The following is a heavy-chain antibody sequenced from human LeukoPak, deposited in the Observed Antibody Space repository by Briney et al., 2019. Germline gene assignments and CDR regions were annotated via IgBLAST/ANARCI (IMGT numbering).Heavy chain of an antibody. D-gene: IGHD1-26*01. CDR3: ARDRGSYYTGAFDI. J-gene: IGHJ3*02. Sequence: GGSLRLSCAASGFTFSSYSMNWVRQAPGKGLEWVSYISSSSSTIYYADSVKGRFTISRDNARNSLYLQMNSLRAEDTAVYYCARDRGSYYTGAFDIWGQGTMVTVSS. CDR1: GFTFSSYS. CDR2: ISSSSSTI. V-gene: IGHV3-48*01.